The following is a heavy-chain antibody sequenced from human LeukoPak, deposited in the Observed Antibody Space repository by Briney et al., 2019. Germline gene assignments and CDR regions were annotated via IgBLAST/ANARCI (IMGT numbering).Heavy chain of an antibody. CDR2: INHSGST. CDR3: ARRRYYDYIWVTYRYTQGYDY. CDR1: GGSFSGYY. Sequence: SETLSLTCAAYGGSFSGYYWSWIRQPPGKGLEWIGEINHSGSTNYNPSLKSRVIISIDTSKNQFSLKLSSVTPPDTGVYYCARRRYYDYIWVTYRYTQGYDYWGQGTLVTVSS. J-gene: IGHJ4*02. D-gene: IGHD3-16*02. V-gene: IGHV4-34*01.